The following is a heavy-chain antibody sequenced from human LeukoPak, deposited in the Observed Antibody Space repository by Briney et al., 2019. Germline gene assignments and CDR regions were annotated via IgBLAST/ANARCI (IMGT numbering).Heavy chain of an antibody. V-gene: IGHV3-48*03. CDR1: GFSFSEYE. D-gene: IGHD2-8*01. J-gene: IGHJ3*02. Sequence: GGSLRLSCAASGFSFSEYEMNWVRQAPGKGLEWVSYISDSGSTIYYADSVKGRFTISKDNAKNSVYLQTNGLRVEDTAVYYCARDHRTCTRNICHSTIVPDAFDIWGQGTMVTVSS. CDR2: ISDSGSTI. CDR3: ARDHRTCTRNICHSTIVPDAFDI.